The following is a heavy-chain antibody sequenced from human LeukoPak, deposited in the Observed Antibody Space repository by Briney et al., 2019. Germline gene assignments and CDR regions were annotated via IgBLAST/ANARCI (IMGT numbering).Heavy chain of an antibody. CDR2: MNPNSGNT. J-gene: IGHJ5*02. D-gene: IGHD3-22*01. CDR1: GYTFTSYD. V-gene: IGHV1-8*03. CDR3: AREYDSSGYCQFDP. Sequence: GASVKVSCKASGYTFTSYDINWVRQAPGQGLEWMGWMNPNSGNTAYAKKFQGRVTIIRNTSISTAYMELSSLRSEDTAVYYCAREYDSSGYCQFDPWGQGTLVTVSS.